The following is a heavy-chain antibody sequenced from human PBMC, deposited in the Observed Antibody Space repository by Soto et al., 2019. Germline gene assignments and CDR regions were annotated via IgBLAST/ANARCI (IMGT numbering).Heavy chain of an antibody. V-gene: IGHV4-30-4*01. CDR3: ARVFDDSSGYYYGPFDY. CDR1: GGSISSGDYY. CDR2: IYYSGST. D-gene: IGHD3-22*01. J-gene: IGHJ4*02. Sequence: SETLSLTCTVSGGSISSGDYYWSWIRQPPGKGLEWIGYIYYSGSTYYNPSLKSRVTISVDTSKNQFSLKLSSVTAADTAVYYCARVFDDSSGYYYGPFDYWGQGTLVTVSS.